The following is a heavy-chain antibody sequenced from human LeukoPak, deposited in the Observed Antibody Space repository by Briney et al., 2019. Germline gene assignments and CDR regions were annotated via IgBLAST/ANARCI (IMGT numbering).Heavy chain of an antibody. CDR2: ISAYNGNT. J-gene: IGHJ4*02. V-gene: IGHV1-18*01. CDR3: ASKVYSSGWYDRDY. D-gene: IGHD6-19*01. CDR1: GYTFTSYG. Sequence: ASVKVSCKASGYTFTSYGISWVRQAPGQGLEWMGWISAYNGNTNYAQKLQGRVTMTTDTSTSTAYMELRSLRSDDTAVYYCASKVYSSGWYDRDYWGQGTLVTVSS.